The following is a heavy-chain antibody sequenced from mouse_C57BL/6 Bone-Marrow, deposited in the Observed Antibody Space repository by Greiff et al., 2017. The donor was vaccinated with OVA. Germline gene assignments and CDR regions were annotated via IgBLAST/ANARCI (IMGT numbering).Heavy chain of an antibody. J-gene: IGHJ3*01. CDR3: TRIGAYDGSGEFAY. V-gene: IGHV5-9-1*02. Sequence: EVMLVESGEGLVKPGGSLKLSCAASGFTFSSYAMSWVRQTPEKRLEWVAYISSGGDYIYYADTVKGRFTISRDNARNTLYLQMSSLKSEDTAMYYCTRIGAYDGSGEFAYWGQGTLVTVSA. D-gene: IGHD2-3*01. CDR1: GFTFSSYA. CDR2: ISSGGDYI.